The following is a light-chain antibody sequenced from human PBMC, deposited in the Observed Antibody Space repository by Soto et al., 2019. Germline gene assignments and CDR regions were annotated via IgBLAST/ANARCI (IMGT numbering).Light chain of an antibody. CDR2: GAS. V-gene: IGKV3-15*01. J-gene: IGKJ4*01. CDR3: QQYNNWPPFLP. Sequence: EIVMTQSPATLSVSPGERATLSCRASQSVSSNLAWYQQKPGQAPRLLIYGASTRATGIPARFSGSGSGTEFTLTISSRQSEDFAVYYCQQYNNWPPFLPFGGGTKVEIK. CDR1: QSVSSN.